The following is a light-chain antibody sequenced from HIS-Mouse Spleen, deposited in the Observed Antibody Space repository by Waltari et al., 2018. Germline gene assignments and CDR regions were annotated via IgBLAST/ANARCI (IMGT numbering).Light chain of an antibody. CDR1: SSDVGGYNS. J-gene: IGLJ1*01. CDR2: EVS. V-gene: IGLV2-8*01. CDR3: SSYAGSNNYV. Sequence: QSALTQPPSASGSPGQSVTISCTGTSSDVGGYNSVAWYQQHPGNAPKLMIYEVSKRPSGVPDRFSGSKSGNTASLTVSGLQAEDEADYYCSSYAGSNNYVFGTGTKVTVL.